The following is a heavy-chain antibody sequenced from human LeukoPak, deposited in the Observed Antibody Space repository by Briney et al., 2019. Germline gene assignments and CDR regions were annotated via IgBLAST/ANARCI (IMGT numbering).Heavy chain of an antibody. CDR1: GYSLSSAYY. V-gene: IGHV4-38-2*02. D-gene: IGHD6-13*01. CDR3: ARDIAAAAFDAFDI. J-gene: IGHJ3*02. CDR2: IYHSGGT. Sequence: PSETLSLTCTVSGYSLSSAYYWGWSRAPPGKGLEWIGSIYHSGGTYYNPSLKSRVTMSVDTSKNQFSLKLSSVTAAATAVYYCARDIAAAAFDAFDIWGQGKMVTVSS.